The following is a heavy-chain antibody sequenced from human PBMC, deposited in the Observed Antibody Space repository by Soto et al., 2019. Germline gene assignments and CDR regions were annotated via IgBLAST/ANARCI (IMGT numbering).Heavy chain of an antibody. CDR2: IYYSGST. Sequence: QVQLQESGPGLVKPSQTLSLTCTVSGGAISSGDYYWSWIRQHPGKGLEWIGYIYYSGSTYYNPSLKSRVTISVDTSKNQFSLKLSSVTAEDTAVYYCARAVTIFGVVTRFDPWGQGTLVTVSS. V-gene: IGHV4-31*03. D-gene: IGHD3-3*01. J-gene: IGHJ5*02. CDR1: GGAISSGDYY. CDR3: ARAVTIFGVVTRFDP.